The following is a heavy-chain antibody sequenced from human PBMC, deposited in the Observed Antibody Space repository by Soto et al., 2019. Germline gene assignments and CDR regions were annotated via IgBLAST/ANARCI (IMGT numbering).Heavy chain of an antibody. D-gene: IGHD1-1*01. CDR2: IWYDGSNK. V-gene: IGHV3-33*01. CDR3: ARFDSNEGFDY. CDR1: GFTCSSYG. Sequence: VGSLRLSWAASGFTCSSYGMRWVRQAPGKGLEWVAVIWYDGSNKYYADSVKGRFTISRDNSKNTLYLQMNSLRAEDTAVYYCARFDSNEGFDYWGQGTLVTVSS. J-gene: IGHJ4*02.